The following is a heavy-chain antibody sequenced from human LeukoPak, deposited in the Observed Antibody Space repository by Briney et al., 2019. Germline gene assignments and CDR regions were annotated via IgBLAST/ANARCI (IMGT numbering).Heavy chain of an antibody. CDR1: GGSISSSSYY. CDR2: IYHSGST. V-gene: IGHV4-39*07. J-gene: IGHJ4*02. Sequence: RASETLSLTCTVSGGSISSSSYYWGWIRQPPGKGLEWIGSIYHSGSTYYNPSLKSRVTISVDTSKNQFSLKLSSVTAADTAVYYCARGVIWYSSSDYWGQGTLVTVSS. CDR3: ARGVIWYSSSDY. D-gene: IGHD5-18*01.